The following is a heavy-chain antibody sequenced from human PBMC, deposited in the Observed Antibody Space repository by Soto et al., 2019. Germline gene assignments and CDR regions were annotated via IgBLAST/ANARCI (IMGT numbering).Heavy chain of an antibody. Sequence: PGGSLRLSRAASGFAFSTYSMNWVRQAPGKGLEWVSYISSSSTTIYYADSVKGRFTISRDNAKNSLYLQMNSLRAEDTAVYYCARSIYGDPREYFQYWGQGTLVTVS. CDR2: ISSSSTTI. D-gene: IGHD4-17*01. CDR1: GFAFSTYS. V-gene: IGHV3-48*01. J-gene: IGHJ1*01. CDR3: ARSIYGDPREYFQY.